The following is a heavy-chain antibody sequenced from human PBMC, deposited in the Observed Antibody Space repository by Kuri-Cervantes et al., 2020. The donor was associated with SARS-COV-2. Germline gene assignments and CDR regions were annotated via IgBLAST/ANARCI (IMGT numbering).Heavy chain of an antibody. CDR1: GFTFSSYA. CDR2: ISCSGGST. CDR3: AKEEHYDSKTELLVDY. V-gene: IGHV3-23*01. D-gene: IGHD3-22*01. Sequence: GGSLRLSCAASGFTFSSYAMSWVRQAPGKGREWVSAISCSGGSTYYADSVKRRFTISRDNSKNTLYLQKNSRRAEDTAVYYCAKEEHYDSKTELLVDYWGQGTLVTVSS. J-gene: IGHJ4*02.